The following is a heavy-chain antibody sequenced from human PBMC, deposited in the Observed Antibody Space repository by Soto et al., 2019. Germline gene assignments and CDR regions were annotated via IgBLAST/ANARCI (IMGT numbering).Heavy chain of an antibody. J-gene: IGHJ6*02. CDR3: ARNSLTGYYNYYYSMDV. V-gene: IGHV5-51*01. CDR1: GYRFSGYW. CDR2: IYPDDSDT. D-gene: IGHD3-9*01. Sequence: GQSLKISWKSSGYRFSGYWIAWVRLMPGKGLEWMGSIYPDDSDTKYSPSFQGQVTISADKSISAAYLQWSSLKASDTAIYYCARNSLTGYYNYYYSMDVWGQGTTVTAP.